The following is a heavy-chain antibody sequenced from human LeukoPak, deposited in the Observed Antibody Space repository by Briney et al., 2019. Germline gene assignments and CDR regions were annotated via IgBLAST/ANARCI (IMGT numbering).Heavy chain of an antibody. CDR1: GGSISSSSYY. V-gene: IGHV4-39*01. CDR3: AIGRTLSYFDY. J-gene: IGHJ4*02. CDR2: IYYSGST. Sequence: KSSETLSLTCTVSGGSISSSSYYWGWIRQPPGKGLEWIGSIYYSGSTYYNPSLKSRVTISVDTSKNQFSLKLSSVTAADTAVYYCAIGRTLSYFDYWGQGTLVTVSS. D-gene: IGHD1-14*01.